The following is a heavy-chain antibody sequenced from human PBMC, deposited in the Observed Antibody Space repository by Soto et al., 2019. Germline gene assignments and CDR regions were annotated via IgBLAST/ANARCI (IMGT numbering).Heavy chain of an antibody. Sequence: SETLSLTCTVSGGSISSSSYYWGWIRQPPGKGLEWIGSIYYSGSTYYNPSLKSRVIISVDTSKNQFSLKLSSVTAADTAVYYCARHRPTVTTLYYYYYMDVWGKGTTVTVS. V-gene: IGHV4-39*01. J-gene: IGHJ6*03. CDR2: IYYSGST. D-gene: IGHD4-17*01. CDR3: ARHRPTVTTLYYYYYMDV. CDR1: GGSISSSSYY.